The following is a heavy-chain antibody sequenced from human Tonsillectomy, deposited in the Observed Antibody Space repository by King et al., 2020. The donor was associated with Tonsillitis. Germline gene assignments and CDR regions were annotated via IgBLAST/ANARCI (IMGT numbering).Heavy chain of an antibody. CDR3: ARDYPDYYDSSGYQPGGY. Sequence: VQLVQSGAEVKKPGSSVKVSCKASGGTFSSYAFSWVRQAPGQGLEWMGGIIPIFGTANYAQKFQGRVTITADESTSTAYMELSSLRSEDTAVYYCARDYPDYYDSSGYQPGGYWGQGTLVTVSS. CDR2: IIPIFGTA. D-gene: IGHD3-22*01. CDR1: GGTFSSYA. J-gene: IGHJ4*02. V-gene: IGHV1-69*01.